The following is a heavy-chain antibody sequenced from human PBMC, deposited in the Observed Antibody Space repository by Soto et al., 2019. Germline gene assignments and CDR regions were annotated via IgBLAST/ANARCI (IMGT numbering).Heavy chain of an antibody. J-gene: IGHJ6*02. CDR1: GGSFSGYY. CDR2: INHSGST. D-gene: IGHD6-6*01. Sequence: QVQLQQWGAGLLKPSETLSLTCAVYGGSFSGYYWSWVRQPPGKGLEWIGEINHSGSTNYNPSLKSRVTISVDTSKNRFSLKLSSVTAADTAVYYCARKKGSSSSHFYYYYYGMDVWGQGTTVTVSS. CDR3: ARKKGSSSSHFYYYYYGMDV. V-gene: IGHV4-34*01.